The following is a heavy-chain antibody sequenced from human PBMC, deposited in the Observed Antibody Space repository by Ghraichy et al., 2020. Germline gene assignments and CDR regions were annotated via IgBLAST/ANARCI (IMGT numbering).Heavy chain of an antibody. CDR2: IKQDGSEK. CDR1: GLTFSRYW. J-gene: IGHJ4*02. D-gene: IGHD3-3*01. CDR3: GRDRGIKTFGVVGD. Sequence: GGSLRLSCAASGLTFSRYWMSWVRQAPGKRLEWVASIKQDGSEKYYVDSVKGRSTISRDNAKNSLYLQMNSLRAEDTAVYYCGRDRGIKTFGVVGDWGQGTLVTVSS. V-gene: IGHV3-7*03.